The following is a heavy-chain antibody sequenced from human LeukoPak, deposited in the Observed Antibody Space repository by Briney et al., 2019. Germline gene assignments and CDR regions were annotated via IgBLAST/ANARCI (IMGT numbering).Heavy chain of an antibody. CDR3: ARAGYCSGGSCYYYYYGMDV. V-gene: IGHV3-11*06. CDR1: GFTFSDYY. Sequence: PGGSLRLSCAASGFTFSDYYMSWLRQAPGKGQEWVSYISSSSSYTNYADSVKGRFTISRDNAKNSLYLQMNSLRAEDTAVYYCARAGYCSGGSCYYYYYGMDVWGKGTTVTVSS. J-gene: IGHJ6*04. D-gene: IGHD2-15*01. CDR2: ISSSSSYT.